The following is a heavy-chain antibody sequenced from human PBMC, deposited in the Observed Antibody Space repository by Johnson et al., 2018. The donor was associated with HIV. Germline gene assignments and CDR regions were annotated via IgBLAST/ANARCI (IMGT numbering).Heavy chain of an antibody. CDR1: GFTVSSNY. CDR3: ARDLVRASHAFDI. CDR2: IYSGGST. D-gene: IGHD2-8*02. V-gene: IGHV3-66*02. Sequence: VQLVESGGGLAQPGGSLRLSCAASGFTVSSNYMSWVRQAPGKGLEWVSVIYSGGSTYYADSVKGRFTISRDNSKNTLYLQMNSLRAEDTSVYYCARDLVRASHAFDIWGQGTMVTVSS. J-gene: IGHJ3*02.